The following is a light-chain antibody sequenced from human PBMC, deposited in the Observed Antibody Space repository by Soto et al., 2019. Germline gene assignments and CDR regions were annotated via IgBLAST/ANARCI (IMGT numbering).Light chain of an antibody. CDR2: GAS. CDR3: QQYNNWPPWK. Sequence: EIVLTPSPGTLSFSPWEIASLSCSASQSVSSRYLAWYQQTPGQAPRLLIYGASNRATGIPDRFGGSGSGTEFTLTISSLQSEDFAVYYCQQYNNWPPWKFGQGTKVAIK. CDR1: QSVSSRY. V-gene: IGKV3D-15*01. J-gene: IGKJ1*01.